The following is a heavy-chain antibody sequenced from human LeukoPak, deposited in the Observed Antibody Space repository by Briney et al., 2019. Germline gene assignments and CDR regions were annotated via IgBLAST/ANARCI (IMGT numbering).Heavy chain of an antibody. V-gene: IGHV1-18*01. D-gene: IGHD3-22*01. J-gene: IGHJ6*02. Sequence: ASVKVSCKASGYTFNNYGISWVRQAPGQGLEWMGWISAHNGNTNYAQKLQGRVTMTTDTSTSTAYMDLRSLRSDDTAVYYCARVVPEYDSSGDYLENYGMDVWGQGTTVTVSS. CDR1: GYTFNNYG. CDR3: ARVVPEYDSSGDYLENYGMDV. CDR2: ISAHNGNT.